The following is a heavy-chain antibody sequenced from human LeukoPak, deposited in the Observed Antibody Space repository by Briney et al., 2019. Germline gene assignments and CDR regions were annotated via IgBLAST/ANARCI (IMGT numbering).Heavy chain of an antibody. J-gene: IGHJ5*02. Sequence: GGSLRLSRAASGFTFSSYSMNWVRQAPGKGLEWVSYISSSSSTIYYADSVKGRFTISRDNAKNSLYLQMNSLRAEDTAVYYCARGSNYGFRNWFDPWGQGTLVTVSS. CDR1: GFTFSSYS. V-gene: IGHV3-48*01. CDR3: ARGSNYGFRNWFDP. D-gene: IGHD4-11*01. CDR2: ISSSSSTI.